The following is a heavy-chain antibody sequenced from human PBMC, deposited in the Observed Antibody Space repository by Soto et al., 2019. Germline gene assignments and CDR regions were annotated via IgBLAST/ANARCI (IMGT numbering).Heavy chain of an antibody. J-gene: IGHJ4*02. D-gene: IGHD3-10*01. CDR2: ISGYNGKT. CDR1: GYTFTSFG. V-gene: IGHV1-18*04. CDR3: ARDKMIDDYGLGTYDY. Sequence: ASVKVSCKTSGYTFTSFGVSWVRQAPGQGLEWMGWISGYNGKTKYAQTLQGRVTMTADTSTSTVYMELRGLRSDDTAVYFCARDKMIDDYGLGTYDYCGQRTTVTVSS.